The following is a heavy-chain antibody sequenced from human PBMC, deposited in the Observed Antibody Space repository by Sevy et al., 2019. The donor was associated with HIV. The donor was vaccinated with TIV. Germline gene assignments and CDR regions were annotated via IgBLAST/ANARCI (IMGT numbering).Heavy chain of an antibody. J-gene: IGHJ3*02. D-gene: IGHD3-10*01. Sequence: SESLSLTCTVSGGSISSSSYYWGWIRQPPGKGLEWIGSIYYSGSTYYNPSLKSRVTTSVDTSKNRYSLKLSSVTAAETAVDYCARPAMVRGEGAFDIWGQGTMVTVSS. CDR1: GGSISSSSYY. V-gene: IGHV4-39*01. CDR2: IYYSGST. CDR3: ARPAMVRGEGAFDI.